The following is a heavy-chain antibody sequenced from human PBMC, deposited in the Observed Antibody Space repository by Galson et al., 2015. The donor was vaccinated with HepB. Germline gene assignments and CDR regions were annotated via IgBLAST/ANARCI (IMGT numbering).Heavy chain of an antibody. CDR2: INPNSGGT. Sequence: SVKVSCKASGYTFTGYYMHWVRQAPGQGLEWMGWINPNSGGTNYAQKFQGRVTMTRDTSISTAYMELSRLRSDDTAVYYCARDGRGCSSTSCSYYYYYYMDVWGKGTTVTVSS. CDR1: GYTFTGYY. J-gene: IGHJ6*03. CDR3: ARDGRGCSSTSCSYYYYYYMDV. D-gene: IGHD2-2*01. V-gene: IGHV1-2*02.